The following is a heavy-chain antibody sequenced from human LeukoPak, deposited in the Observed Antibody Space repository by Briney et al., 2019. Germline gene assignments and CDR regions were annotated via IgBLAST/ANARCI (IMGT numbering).Heavy chain of an antibody. CDR3: IVFGDSNH. Sequence: GGSLRLSCAASGFTFSSYTMSWVRQAPGKGLEWVSTITTSDGNTYYADSVKGRFTVSRDNSKNTLFLQMNSLRVEDTAVYYCIVFGDSNHWGQGTLVTVSS. J-gene: IGHJ5*02. V-gene: IGHV3-23*01. D-gene: IGHD4-17*01. CDR1: GFTFSSYT. CDR2: ITTSDGNT.